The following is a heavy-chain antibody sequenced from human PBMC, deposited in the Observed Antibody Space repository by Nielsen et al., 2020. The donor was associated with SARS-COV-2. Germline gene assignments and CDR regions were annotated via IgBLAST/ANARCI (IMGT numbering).Heavy chain of an antibody. CDR2: IYHSGST. CDR1: GGSISSGNYY. CDR3: ARVPLGYDSSGYYSGFDY. J-gene: IGHJ4*02. V-gene: IGHV4-30-4*01. D-gene: IGHD3-22*01. Sequence: SETLSLTCTVSGGSISSGNYYWSWIRQPPGKGLEWIGYIYHSGSTYYNPSLKSRVTISVDTSKNQFSLKLSSVTAADTAVYYCARVPLGYDSSGYYSGFDYWGQGTLVTVSS.